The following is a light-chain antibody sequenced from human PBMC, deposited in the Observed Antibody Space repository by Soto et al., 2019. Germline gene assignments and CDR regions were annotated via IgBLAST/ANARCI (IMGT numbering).Light chain of an antibody. J-gene: IGLJ1*01. V-gene: IGLV2-14*01. CDR3: TSYTTSSTLV. Sequence: QSVLTQPASVSVSPGQSITISCTGTSRDVGGYNYVSWYQQYPGKAPKLMIYDVSNRPSGVSNRFSGSKSGNTASLTISVLQAEDASDYYCTSYTTSSTLVFGTGTKLPVL. CDR1: SRDVGGYNY. CDR2: DVS.